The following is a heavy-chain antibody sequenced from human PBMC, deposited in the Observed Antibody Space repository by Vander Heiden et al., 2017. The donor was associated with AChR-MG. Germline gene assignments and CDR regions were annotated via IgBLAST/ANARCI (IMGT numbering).Heavy chain of an antibody. Sequence: QVQLQESGPGLVKPSETLSLTCAVSGYSITSGYYWGWIRQSPGKGLEWIGSIRHGGNTYYNPSLQSRVTISLDTSQNQLPLRLISVTAADTAVYYCAREYTVTHINWFDPWGQGILVTVSS. CDR3: AREYTVTHINWFDP. D-gene: IGHD4-17*01. CDR2: IRHGGNT. J-gene: IGHJ5*02. CDR1: GYSITSGYY. V-gene: IGHV4-38-2*02.